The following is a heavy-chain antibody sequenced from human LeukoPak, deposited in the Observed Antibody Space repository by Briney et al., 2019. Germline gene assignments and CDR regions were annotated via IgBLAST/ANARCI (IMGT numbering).Heavy chain of an antibody. CDR2: INHSGST. J-gene: IGHJ3*02. V-gene: IGHV4-34*01. D-gene: IGHD6-19*01. CDR1: GGSFSGYY. Sequence: LKPSETLSLTCAVYGGSFSGYYWSWIRQPPGKGLEWIGEINHSGSTNYNPSLKSRVTISVDTSKNQFSLKLSSVTAADTAVYYCARDGWFDAFDIWGQGTMVTVSS. CDR3: ARDGWFDAFDI.